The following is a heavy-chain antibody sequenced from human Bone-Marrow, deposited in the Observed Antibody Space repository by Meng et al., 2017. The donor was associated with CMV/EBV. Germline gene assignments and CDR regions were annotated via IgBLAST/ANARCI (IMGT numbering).Heavy chain of an antibody. D-gene: IGHD1-26*01. J-gene: IGHJ3*02. Sequence: GEPLKISCAASGFTVSSNYMSWVRQAPGKGLEWVSVIYSGGSTYYADSVKGRFTISRDNSKNTLYLQMNSLRAEDTAVYYCARENTSHDAFDIWGPGTMVTVSS. CDR1: GFTVSSNY. CDR3: ARENTSHDAFDI. CDR2: IYSGGST. V-gene: IGHV3-53*01.